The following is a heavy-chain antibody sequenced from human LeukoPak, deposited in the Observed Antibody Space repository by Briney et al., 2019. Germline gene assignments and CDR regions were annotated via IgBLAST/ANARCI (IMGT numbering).Heavy chain of an antibody. CDR2: IYYSGST. CDR3: ARGPIAVAGTPDY. J-gene: IGHJ4*02. Sequence: PSGTLSLTCTVSGGSISSSSYYWGWIRQPPGKGLEWIGSIYYSGSTYYNPSLKSRVTISVDTSKNQFSLKLSSVTAADTAVYYCARGPIAVAGTPDYWGQGTLVTVSS. V-gene: IGHV4-39*07. CDR1: GGSISSSSYY. D-gene: IGHD6-19*01.